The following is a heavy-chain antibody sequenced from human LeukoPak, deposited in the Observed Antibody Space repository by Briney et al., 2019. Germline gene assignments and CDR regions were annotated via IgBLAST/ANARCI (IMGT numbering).Heavy chain of an antibody. J-gene: IGHJ4*02. CDR2: IIPIFGTA. CDR1: GGTFSSYA. V-gene: IGHV1-69*13. CDR3: AREGPWYDLDY. D-gene: IGHD6-13*01. Sequence: ASVKVSCKASGGTFSSYAISWVRQVPGQGLEWMGGIIPIFGTANYAQKFQGRVTITADESTSTAYMELSSLRSEDTAVYYCAREGPWYDLDYWGLGTLVTVSS.